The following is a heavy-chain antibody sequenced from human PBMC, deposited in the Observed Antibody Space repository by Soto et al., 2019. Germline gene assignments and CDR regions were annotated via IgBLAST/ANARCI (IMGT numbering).Heavy chain of an antibody. Sequence: ASVKVSCKASGYTFTSYDINWVRQATGQGLEWMGWMNPNSGNTGYAQKFQGRVTMTRNTSISTAYMELSSPRSEDTAVYYCASRGTAAGTQGYYYYGMDVWGQGTTVSVSS. J-gene: IGHJ6*02. D-gene: IGHD6-13*01. CDR2: MNPNSGNT. CDR1: GYTFTSYD. CDR3: ASRGTAAGTQGYYYYGMDV. V-gene: IGHV1-8*01.